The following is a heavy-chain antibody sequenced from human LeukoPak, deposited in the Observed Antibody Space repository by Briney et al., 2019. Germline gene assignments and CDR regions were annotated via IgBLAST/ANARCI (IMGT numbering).Heavy chain of an antibody. D-gene: IGHD3-22*01. V-gene: IGHV4-39*07. J-gene: IGHJ5*02. Sequence: SETLSLTCTVSGGSISSSSYYWGWIRQPPGKGLEWIGSIYYSGSTYYNPSLKSRVTISVDTSKNQFSLKLSSVTAADTAVYYWERKGLIVVFITQGGWFAPGXRETRVTAPS. CDR3: ERKGLIVVFITQGGWFAP. CDR1: GGSISSSSYY. CDR2: IYYSGST.